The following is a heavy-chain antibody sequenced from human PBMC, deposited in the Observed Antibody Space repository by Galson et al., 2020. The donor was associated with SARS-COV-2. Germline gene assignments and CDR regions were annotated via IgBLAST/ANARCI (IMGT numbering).Heavy chain of an antibody. V-gene: IGHV1-2*02. J-gene: IGHJ3*02. CDR3: AKEGPSIMVVVRDGFAI. Sequence: ASVKVSCKTSGYTFTDYYMHWVRQAPGQGLEWMGWINPKSGYTTYAQKFQGRVTMTRDTSITTAFMELSRLSSDDTAVFYCAKEGPSIMVVVRDGFAIWGQGTKVTVSS. CDR1: GYTFTDYY. CDR2: INPKSGYT. D-gene: IGHD3-10*01.